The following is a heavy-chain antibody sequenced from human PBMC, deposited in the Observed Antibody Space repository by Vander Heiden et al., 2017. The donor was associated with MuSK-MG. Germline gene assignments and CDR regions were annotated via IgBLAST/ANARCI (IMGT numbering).Heavy chain of an antibody. CDR2: ISGSGGST. Sequence: EVQLLESGGGLVQPGGSLSLSCAASGFTFSSYAMSWVRQAPGKGLEWVSAISGSGGSTYYADSVKGRFTISRDNSKNTLYLQMNSLRAEDTAVYYCAKDEGNRMATIQLDYWGQGTLVTVSS. CDR1: GFTFSSYA. J-gene: IGHJ4*02. D-gene: IGHD5-12*01. V-gene: IGHV3-23*01. CDR3: AKDEGNRMATIQLDY.